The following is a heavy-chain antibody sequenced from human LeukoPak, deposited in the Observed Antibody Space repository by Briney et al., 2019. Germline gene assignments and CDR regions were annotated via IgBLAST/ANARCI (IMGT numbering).Heavy chain of an antibody. CDR2: IKEDGSAK. J-gene: IGHJ6*02. CDR1: GFIFSSYW. Sequence: PGGSLRLSCVASGFIFSSYWMNWVRQAPGKGLEWVANIKEDGSAKYYVDSVKGRFTISRDNAKNSLYLQMNSLRAEDTAVYYCVMDMDVWGQGTTVTVSS. CDR3: VMDMDV. V-gene: IGHV3-7*05.